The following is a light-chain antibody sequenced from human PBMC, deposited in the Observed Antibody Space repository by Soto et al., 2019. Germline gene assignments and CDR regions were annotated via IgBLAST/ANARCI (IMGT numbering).Light chain of an antibody. V-gene: IGKV3D-20*02. J-gene: IGKJ5*01. CDR3: QQHFNGPIT. CDR1: QSVTNSY. Sequence: EIVMTQSPVTLSVSPGERATLSCRASQSVTNSYLAWYQQKPGQAPRLLIFGASTRATGIPDRFSGSGSGTDFTLTISRLEPEDFAVYYCQQHFNGPITFGQGTRLEIK. CDR2: GAS.